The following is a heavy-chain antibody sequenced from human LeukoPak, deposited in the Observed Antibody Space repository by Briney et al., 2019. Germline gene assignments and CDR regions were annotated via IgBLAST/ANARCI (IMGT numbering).Heavy chain of an antibody. CDR1: GFTFSDYS. Sequence: PGRSLRLSCAVSGFTFSDYSMNCVRQAPGKGLEWVSSISSRSTYTYYADSVKGRFTISRDNAKNSLCQEMNSLRAEDTAVYYCAKARITIFGVGSDYYMDVWGKGTTVTVSS. V-gene: IGHV3-21*06. J-gene: IGHJ6*03. CDR3: AKARITIFGVGSDYYMDV. CDR2: ISSRSTYT. D-gene: IGHD3-3*01.